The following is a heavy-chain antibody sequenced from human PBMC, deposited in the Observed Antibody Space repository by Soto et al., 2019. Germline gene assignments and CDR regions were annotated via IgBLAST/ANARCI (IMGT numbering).Heavy chain of an antibody. CDR3: ARGQVVAAQH. CDR1: VGSISSGGYS. J-gene: IGHJ4*02. V-gene: IGHV4-30-2*01. Sequence: QLQLQESGSGLVKPSQTLSLTCAVSVGSISSGGYSWSWIRQPPRKGLEWIGYIYHSGSPYYNPSLKSRATVSVDRSKNQFSLKLSSVTAADTAVYYCARGQVVAAQHWGQGSLVTVSS. D-gene: IGHD2-15*01. CDR2: IYHSGSP.